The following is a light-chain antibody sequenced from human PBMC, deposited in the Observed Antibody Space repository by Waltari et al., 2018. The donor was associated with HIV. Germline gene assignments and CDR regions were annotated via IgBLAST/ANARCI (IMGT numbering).Light chain of an antibody. CDR2: EVG. Sequence: QSALTQPASVSGSPGQSITISCTGTISDIGSYNLVSWYQQYPGRAPKLIIYEVGKRPSGVSDRFSGSKSGNRASLTFAGLKVEDEADYYCCSYAGGRVFVLFGGGTRLTV. V-gene: IGLV2-23*02. CDR3: CSYAGGRVFVL. J-gene: IGLJ2*01. CDR1: ISDIGSYNL.